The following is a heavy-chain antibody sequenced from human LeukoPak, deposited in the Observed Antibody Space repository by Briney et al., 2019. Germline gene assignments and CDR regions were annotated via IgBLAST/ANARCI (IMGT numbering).Heavy chain of an antibody. CDR2: ISSSSSYI. V-gene: IGHV3-21*01. D-gene: IGHD3-16*02. CDR1: GFTFSSYS. Sequence: GGSLRLSCAASGFTFSSYSMNWVRQAPGKGLEWVSSISSSSSYIYYADSVKGRFTISRDNAKNSLYLQMNSLRAEDTAVYYCAGDLDDYLWGSYRYTWGQGTLVTVSS. CDR3: AGDLDDYLWGSYRYT. J-gene: IGHJ5*02.